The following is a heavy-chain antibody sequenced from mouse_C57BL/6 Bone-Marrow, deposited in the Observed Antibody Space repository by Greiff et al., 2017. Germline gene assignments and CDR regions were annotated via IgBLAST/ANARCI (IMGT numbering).Heavy chain of an antibody. CDR2: IDPANGNT. V-gene: IGHV14-3*01. CDR1: GFTITNNY. J-gene: IGHJ3*01. Sequence: VQLQQSVAELVRPGASVKLSCTASGFTITNNYMHWVKQRPEQGLEWIGRIDPANGNTNYGPKFQGKATITADTSSNTAYLQLSSRTSEDTAIYYCARDPFAYWGQGTLVTVSA. CDR3: ARDPFAY.